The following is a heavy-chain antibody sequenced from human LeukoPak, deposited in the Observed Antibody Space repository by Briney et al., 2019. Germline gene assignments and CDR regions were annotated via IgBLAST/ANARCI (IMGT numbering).Heavy chain of an antibody. V-gene: IGHV4-39*01. CDR2: IYYSGST. CDR1: GGSISSSSYY. J-gene: IGHJ3*02. Sequence: PSETLSLTCTVSGGSISSSSYYWGWIRQPPGKGLEWIGSIYYSGSTYYNPSLKSRVTISVDTSKNQFSLKLSSVTAADTAVYYCARPGSSGWTSGAFDIWGQGTMVTVSS. D-gene: IGHD6-19*01. CDR3: ARPGSSGWTSGAFDI.